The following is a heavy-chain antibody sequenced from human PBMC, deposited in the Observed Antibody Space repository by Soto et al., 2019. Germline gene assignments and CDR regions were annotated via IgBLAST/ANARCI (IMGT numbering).Heavy chain of an antibody. CDR1: GFTFSSYG. V-gene: IGHV3-30*18. J-gene: IGHJ4*02. CDR3: AKDRVRYSRGPSDC. Sequence: GGSLRLSCAASGFTFSSYGMHWVRQAPGKGLEWVAVISYDGSNKYYADSVKGRFTISRDNSKNTLYLQMNSLRAEDTAVYYWAKDRVRYSRGPSDCWGQGTLVTVSS. CDR2: ISYDGSNK. D-gene: IGHD6-13*01.